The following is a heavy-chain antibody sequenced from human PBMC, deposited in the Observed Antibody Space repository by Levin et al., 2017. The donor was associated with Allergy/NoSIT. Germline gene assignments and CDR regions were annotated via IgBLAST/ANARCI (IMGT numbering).Heavy chain of an antibody. V-gene: IGHV1-2*06. CDR2: IYPNSGGT. J-gene: IGHJ4*02. CDR1: AYTFTDYY. CDR3: ARERYCSGGSCSYFDY. D-gene: IGHD2-15*01. Sequence: ASVKVSCKASAYTFTDYYMNWVRQAPGQGLEWMGRIYPNSGGTNFAQKFRGRVTMTRDTSITTAYMELSGLTSDDTAVYYCARERYCSGGSCSYFDYWGQGALVTVSS.